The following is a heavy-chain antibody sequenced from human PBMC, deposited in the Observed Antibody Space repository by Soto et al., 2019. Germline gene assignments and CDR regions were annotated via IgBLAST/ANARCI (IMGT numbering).Heavy chain of an antibody. CDR2: IYHSGST. CDR3: AGGPGVARNY. V-gene: IGHV4-30-2*01. D-gene: IGHD5-12*01. Sequence: QLQLQESGSGLVKPSQTLSLTCAVSGGSISSGGYSRSWIRQPPGKGLEWMGYIYHSGSTYYNPSRTSXVXIXXDRSKNPFSLKLSSVTAADTAVYYCAGGPGVARNYWGQGTLVTVSS. CDR1: GGSISSGGYS. J-gene: IGHJ4*02.